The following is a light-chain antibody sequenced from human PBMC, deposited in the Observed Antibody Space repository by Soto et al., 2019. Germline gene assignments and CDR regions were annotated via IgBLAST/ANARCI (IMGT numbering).Light chain of an antibody. CDR1: SSDVGGSDY. CDR2: EVR. V-gene: IGLV2-14*01. J-gene: IGLJ1*01. Sequence: QSVLTQPASVSGSPGHSITVSCTGTSSDVGGSDYVSWYQHHPGKAPKLLIYEVRNRPSGVSNRFSGSKSGNTASLTISGLLAEDEADYYCCSHTLTSTYVFGTGTKLTVL. CDR3: CSHTLTSTYV.